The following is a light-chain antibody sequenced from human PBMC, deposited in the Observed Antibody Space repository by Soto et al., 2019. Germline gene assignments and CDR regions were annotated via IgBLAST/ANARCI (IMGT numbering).Light chain of an antibody. V-gene: IGKV1-5*01. CDR2: HDS. J-gene: IGKJ5*01. CDR3: QQYGSSLT. Sequence: DIQMTQSPSTLSASVGDRVTITCRASQSISRWLAWYQQKPGKAPRLLIYHDSILESGVPSRFSGSGSGTDFTLTISRLEPEDFAVYYCQQYGSSLTFGQGTRLEIK. CDR1: QSISRW.